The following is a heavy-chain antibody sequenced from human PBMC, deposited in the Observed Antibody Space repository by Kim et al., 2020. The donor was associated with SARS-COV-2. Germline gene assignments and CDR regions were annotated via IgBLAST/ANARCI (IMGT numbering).Heavy chain of an antibody. J-gene: IGHJ5*02. CDR2: P. V-gene: IGHV4-4*01. CDR3: ARVDARSLIFHL. D-gene: IGHD3-16*02. Sequence: PRYNPSLKSRVTMSLDKAKNQFSLRLTSVTAADTAVYSCARVDARSLIFHLWGQGTLVTVSS.